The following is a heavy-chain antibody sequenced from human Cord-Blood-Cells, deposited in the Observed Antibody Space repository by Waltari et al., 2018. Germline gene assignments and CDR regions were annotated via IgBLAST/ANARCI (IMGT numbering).Heavy chain of an antibody. CDR2: IYYSGST. CDR3: ARQVLGISGIGVAFDI. CDR1: GGSISSSSYY. V-gene: IGHV4-39*01. D-gene: IGHD7-27*01. J-gene: IGHJ3*02. Sequence: QLQLQESGPGLVKPSETLSLTCTVSGGSISSSSYYWGWIRQPPGKGLEWIGRIYYSGSTYDNPSLKSRVTISVDTSKNQFSLKLSSVTAADTAVYYCARQVLGISGIGVAFDIWGQGTMVTVSS.